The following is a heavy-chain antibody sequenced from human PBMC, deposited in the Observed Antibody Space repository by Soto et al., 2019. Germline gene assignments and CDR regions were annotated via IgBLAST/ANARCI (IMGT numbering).Heavy chain of an antibody. D-gene: IGHD2-2*01. CDR3: ARSTSRTGNYYYYMDV. Sequence: QVQLQESGPGLVRPSEPLSLTCTVSGGSISSDYWSWIRHPPGKGLEWIGCVHYSGSTDYNPSLKSRVTISVDTSKNQFSLRLSSVTTADTAVYFCARSTSRTGNYYYYMDVWGRGTTVTVS. CDR1: GGSISSDY. J-gene: IGHJ6*03. CDR2: VHYSGST. V-gene: IGHV4-59*01.